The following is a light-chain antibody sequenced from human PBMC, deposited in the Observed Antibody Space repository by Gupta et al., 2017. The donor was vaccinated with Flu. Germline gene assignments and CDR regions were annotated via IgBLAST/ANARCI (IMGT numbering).Light chain of an antibody. V-gene: IGKV3-11*01. J-gene: IGKJ1*01. CDR2: DAS. Sequence: EIVLTQSPATLSLSPGERATLSCRASQSVSSYLAWYQQKPGQAPRLLIYDASNRATGIPARFSGSGCGTDFTLTISSREPEDFAVYYCQQHSNWPPVPFGRGTKVEIK. CDR3: QQHSNWPPVP. CDR1: QSVSSY.